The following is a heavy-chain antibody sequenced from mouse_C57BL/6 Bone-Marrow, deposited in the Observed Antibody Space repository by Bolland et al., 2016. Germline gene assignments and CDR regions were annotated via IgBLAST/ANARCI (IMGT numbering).Heavy chain of an antibody. J-gene: IGHJ3*01. D-gene: IGHD1-1*01. CDR2: T. CDR3: ARPAVVATRFAY. Sequence: TYYPDSVKGRFTISRDNAKNTLYLQMSSLKSEDTAMYYCARPAVVATRFAYWGQGTLV. V-gene: IGHV5-6*01.